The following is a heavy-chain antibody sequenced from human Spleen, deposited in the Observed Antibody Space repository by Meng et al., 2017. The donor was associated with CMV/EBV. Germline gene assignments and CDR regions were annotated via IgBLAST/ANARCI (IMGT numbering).Heavy chain of an antibody. D-gene: IGHD3-10*02. CDR1: GGSISSDIYS. V-gene: IGHV4-30-4*01. J-gene: IGHJ5*02. CDR2: IYYTGST. Sequence: LTCPFSGGSISSDIYSWSWLRQSPERGLECIGYIYYTGSTNYNPSLGSRVTISGDTSKNQFSLKLTSVTAADTAVYYCARGMFWFDPWGQGTLVTVSS. CDR3: ARGMFWFDP.